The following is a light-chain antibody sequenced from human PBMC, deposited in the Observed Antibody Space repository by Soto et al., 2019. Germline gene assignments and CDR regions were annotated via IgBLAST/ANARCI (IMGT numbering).Light chain of an antibody. CDR2: AAS. V-gene: IGKV1-27*01. J-gene: IGKJ3*01. CDR3: QKYSSVPV. Sequence: DIQMTQSPTSLSASVGDRVTITCRASQDIRNFVAWYQQKPGNAPKLLIYAASTLQSVVASRFSGSGTGTDFTRTINSLQPEDVATYSCQKYSSVPVFGPGTKVEIK. CDR1: QDIRNF.